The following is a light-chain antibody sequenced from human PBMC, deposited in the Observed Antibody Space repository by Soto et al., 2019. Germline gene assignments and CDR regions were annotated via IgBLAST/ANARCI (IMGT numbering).Light chain of an antibody. CDR3: PQYNNWPPWT. Sequence: EIVMTQSPATLSVSPGERATLSCRASQSISTKLAWYQQKPGQAPRLLIYDASTRATGLPARFSGGGSGTEFTLTISSLQSEDFAVYYCPQYNNWPPWTFGQGTKVELK. J-gene: IGKJ1*01. CDR2: DAS. CDR1: QSISTK. V-gene: IGKV3-15*01.